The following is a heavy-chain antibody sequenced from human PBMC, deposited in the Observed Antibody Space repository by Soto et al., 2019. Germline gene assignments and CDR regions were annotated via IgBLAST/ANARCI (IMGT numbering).Heavy chain of an antibody. J-gene: IGHJ6*02. CDR1: GFTLSSYA. V-gene: IGHV3-64D*06. Sequence: PGGSLRLSCSASGFTLSSYAMHWVRQAPGKGLEYVSAISSNGGSTYYADSVKGRFTISRDNSKNTLYLQMSSLRAEDTAVYYCVKGPVPYTIFGVVRYGMDVWGQGTTVTVSS. CDR2: ISSNGGST. D-gene: IGHD3-3*01. CDR3: VKGPVPYTIFGVVRYGMDV.